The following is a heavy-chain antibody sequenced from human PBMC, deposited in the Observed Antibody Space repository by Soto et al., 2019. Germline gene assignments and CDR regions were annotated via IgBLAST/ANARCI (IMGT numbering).Heavy chain of an antibody. J-gene: IGHJ6*02. V-gene: IGHV1-69*13. CDR1: GGTFSDHA. D-gene: IGHD3-9*01. Sequence: RASVKVSCKAFGGTFSDHAVSWVRQAPGQGLEWMGVINPFFKGTKYAQKFQGRLTITADDSTSTAYMDLYSLISEDTAVYYCARDVQVNYFDNTYHYYAMDVWGQGTTVTVSS. CDR3: ARDVQVNYFDNTYHYYAMDV. CDR2: INPFFKGT.